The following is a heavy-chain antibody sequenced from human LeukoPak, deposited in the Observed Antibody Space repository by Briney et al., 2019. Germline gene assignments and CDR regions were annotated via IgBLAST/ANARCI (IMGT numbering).Heavy chain of an antibody. D-gene: IGHD3-9*01. CDR1: GFTFDDYA. Sequence: GGSLRLSCAASGFTFDDYAMHWVRQAPGKGLEWVSGISWNSGSIGYADSVKGRFTISRDNAKNSLYLQMNSLRAEDTALYYCAKDMAHYDILTGYGMDVWGQGTTVTVSS. V-gene: IGHV3-9*01. CDR2: ISWNSGSI. J-gene: IGHJ6*02. CDR3: AKDMAHYDILTGYGMDV.